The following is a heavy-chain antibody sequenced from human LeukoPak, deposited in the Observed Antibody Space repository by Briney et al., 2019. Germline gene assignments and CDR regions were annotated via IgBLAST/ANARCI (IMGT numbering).Heavy chain of an antibody. Sequence: SQTLSLTCVISGDSVSSSSDAWSWIRQSPSRGLEWLGRTYYRSKWYNDYAESVKSRITINPDTSKNQFSLQLNSMTPEDTAVYYCAREGSEGYLFDYWGQGTLVTVSS. CDR1: GDSVSSSSDA. J-gene: IGHJ4*02. CDR2: TYYRSKWYN. D-gene: IGHD1-1*01. CDR3: AREGSEGYLFDY. V-gene: IGHV6-1*01.